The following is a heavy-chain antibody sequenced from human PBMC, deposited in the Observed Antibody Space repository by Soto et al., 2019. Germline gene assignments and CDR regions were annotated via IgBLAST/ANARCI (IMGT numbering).Heavy chain of an antibody. Sequence: SVKVSCKASGGTFSSYTISWVRQAPGQGLEWMGRIIPILGIANYAQKFQGRVTITADKSTSTAYMELSSLRSEDTAVYYCAGISVGGNYYYYMDVWGRGTTVTVSS. CDR2: IIPILGIA. D-gene: IGHD1-26*01. V-gene: IGHV1-69*02. CDR3: AGISVGGNYYYYMDV. J-gene: IGHJ6*03. CDR1: GGTFSSYT.